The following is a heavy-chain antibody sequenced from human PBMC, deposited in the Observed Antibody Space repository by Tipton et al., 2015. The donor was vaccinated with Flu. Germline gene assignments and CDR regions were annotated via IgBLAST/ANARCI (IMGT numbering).Heavy chain of an antibody. J-gene: IGHJ4*02. CDR1: GGSLSSFY. CDR3: EGGSGSGTFVIFDY. Sequence: LRLSCTVSGGSLSSFYWTWIRQPAGKGLEWIGRIYSSGITKYNPSLKSRVTMSVDTSKNQFSLSLISVTAADTAVYYCEGGSGSGTFVIFDYWGQGTLVAVSS. CDR2: IYSSGIT. V-gene: IGHV4-4*07. D-gene: IGHD3-10*01.